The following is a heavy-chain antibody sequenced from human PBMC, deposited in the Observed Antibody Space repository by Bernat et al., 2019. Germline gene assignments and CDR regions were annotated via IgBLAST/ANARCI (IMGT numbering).Heavy chain of an antibody. V-gene: IGHV3-49*04. D-gene: IGHD6-19*01. CDR2: IKSKNYGGGTT. CDR1: GFTLSGFTFGDYA. CDR3: TRGNQWLVKPHFDY. Sequence: VQLVESGGGLVQAGRSLRLSCTTSGFTLSGFTFGDYALAWVRQAPGKGLEGVSLIKSKNYGGGTTEYAASVTGRFTISRDDSKSVAYLHMDSLRSEDTAVYYCTRGNQWLVKPHFDYWGPGTLVTVSS. J-gene: IGHJ4*02.